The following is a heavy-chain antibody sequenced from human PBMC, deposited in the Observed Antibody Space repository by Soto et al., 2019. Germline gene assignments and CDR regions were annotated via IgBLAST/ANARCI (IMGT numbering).Heavy chain of an antibody. CDR2: ISASGGST. Sequence: EVQLLESGGGLVRPGGSLRLSCAASGFTFSTYAMSWVRQAPGKGLEWVSVISASGGSTFYADSVKGRFTVSRDNSRNTLYLQVISLRVEDTAVYYCAKDLRTSTNYNYGMDVWGQGTTVTVSS. CDR1: GFTFSTYA. V-gene: IGHV3-23*01. CDR3: AKDLRTSTNYNYGMDV. J-gene: IGHJ6*02.